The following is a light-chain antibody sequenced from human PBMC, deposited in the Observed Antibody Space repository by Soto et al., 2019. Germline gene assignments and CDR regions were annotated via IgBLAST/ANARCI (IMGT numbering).Light chain of an antibody. CDR1: SGDVGAYNF. J-gene: IGLJ1*01. Sequence: QSALTQPRSVSGSPGQSVAISCTGTSGDVGAYNFVSWYQQHPGNAPKLIIYDVNSRPSGVPHRFSGSKSGNTASLTISGLQAEDEADYYCCSYVGTYSYVFGAGTKVTVL. CDR2: DVN. CDR3: CSYVGTYSYV. V-gene: IGLV2-11*01.